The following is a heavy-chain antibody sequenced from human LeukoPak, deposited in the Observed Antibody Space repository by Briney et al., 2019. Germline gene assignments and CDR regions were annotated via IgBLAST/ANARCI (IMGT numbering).Heavy chain of an antibody. CDR1: GFTFSSYW. J-gene: IGHJ6*02. CDR3: ARDHGGSSSGYYSFPWLYYYYGMDV. V-gene: IGHV3-7*01. D-gene: IGHD3-22*01. Sequence: PGGSLRLSCAASGFTFSSYWMSWVRQAPGKGLEWVANIKQDGSEKYYVDSVKGRFTISRDNAKNSLYLQMNSLRAEDTAVYYCARDHGGSSSGYYSFPWLYYYYGMDVWGQGTTVTVSS. CDR2: IKQDGSEK.